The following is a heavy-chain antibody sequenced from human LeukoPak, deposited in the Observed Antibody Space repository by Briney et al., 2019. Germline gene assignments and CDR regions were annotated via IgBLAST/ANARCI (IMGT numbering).Heavy chain of an antibody. V-gene: IGHV3-23*01. CDR1: GFTFNNYA. Sequence: GGSLRLSCAASGFTFNNYALSWVRHAPGKGLEWVSSIGESGETTYYEESVKSRFTISRDNSKNMLYLKMNSLRADDTALYYCAKVDGITMVVIITHLDYWGQGALVTVSS. J-gene: IGHJ4*02. D-gene: IGHD3-22*01. CDR2: IGESGETT. CDR3: AKVDGITMVVIITHLDY.